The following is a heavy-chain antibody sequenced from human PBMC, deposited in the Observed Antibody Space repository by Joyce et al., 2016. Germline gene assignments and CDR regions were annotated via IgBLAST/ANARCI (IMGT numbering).Heavy chain of an antibody. CDR2: VWSSVST. D-gene: IGHD3-9*01. J-gene: IGHJ4*02. CDR1: GGSVTSDGYY. Sequence: QVQLQESGPGLVQPSETLSLTCTVSGGSVTSDGYYWSWFRQPPGKELEWIGFVWSSVSTHQHPSLRRPVPISVVPPKNQFSLTLRSVTAADTAVYYCARVTGHYTKAHFDYWGQGILVTVSS. CDR3: ARVTGHYTKAHFDY. V-gene: IGHV4-61*08.